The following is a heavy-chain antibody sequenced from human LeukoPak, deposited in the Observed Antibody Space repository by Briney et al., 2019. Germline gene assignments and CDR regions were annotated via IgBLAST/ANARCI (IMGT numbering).Heavy chain of an antibody. CDR1: GGSISSYY. V-gene: IGHV4-59*08. D-gene: IGHD3-10*01. CDR2: IYYSGST. J-gene: IGHJ6*02. CDR3: ARLSKYGSGTYYPDV. Sequence: PSETLSLTCTVSGGSISSYYWSWIRQPPGKGLEWIGYIYYSGSTNYNPSLKSRVTISVDTSKNQFSLKLSSVTAADTAVYYCARLSKYGSGTYYPDVWGQGTTVTVSS.